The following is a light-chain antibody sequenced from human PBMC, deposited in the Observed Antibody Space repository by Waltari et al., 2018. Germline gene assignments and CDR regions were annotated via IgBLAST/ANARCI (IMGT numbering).Light chain of an antibody. J-gene: IGLJ3*02. CDR2: LDS. CDR1: NIGRRS. Sequence: SSVLTQAPSVSVAPGQTATVTCGGDNIGRRSVHWYQQKPGRAPVLVVYLDSDRPSGIPEGVAGSKSGNAATLTISRVEAGDEADYYCHVWDANTVMFGGGTKLTVL. CDR3: HVWDANTVM. V-gene: IGLV3-21*02.